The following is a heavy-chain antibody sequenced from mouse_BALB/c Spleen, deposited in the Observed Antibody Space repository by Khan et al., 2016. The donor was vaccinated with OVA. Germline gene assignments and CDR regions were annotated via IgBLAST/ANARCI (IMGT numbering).Heavy chain of an antibody. J-gene: IGHJ2*01. Sequence: VQLQQPGPELVKPGTSVKMSCKASGYRITSYLIHWVKQMPGQGLEWIGYVNPYNVATKYNEKFKGQATLTSDKSSNTAYMELSSLTSEDSAVYYCARGNWQSYYFDFWGQGTTLTVSS. V-gene: IGHV1S136*01. CDR1: GYRITSYL. D-gene: IGHD4-1*01. CDR2: VNPYNVAT. CDR3: ARGNWQSYYFDF.